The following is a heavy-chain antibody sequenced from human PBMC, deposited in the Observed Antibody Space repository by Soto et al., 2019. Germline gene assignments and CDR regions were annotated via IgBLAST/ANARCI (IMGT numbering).Heavy chain of an antibody. D-gene: IGHD6-19*01. Sequence: EVQLLESGGGLVQPGGSLRLSCAASGFTFVNYAMNWVRQAPGKGLEWVATLSGSGTSTYYADSAKGRFTISIDNYRNTLYLQMNSLRAEDTAVYYCAKGTSNGGWFNPFDYWGQGTLVTVSS. J-gene: IGHJ4*02. CDR2: LSGSGTST. CDR1: GFTFVNYA. CDR3: AKGTSNGGWFNPFDY. V-gene: IGHV3-23*01.